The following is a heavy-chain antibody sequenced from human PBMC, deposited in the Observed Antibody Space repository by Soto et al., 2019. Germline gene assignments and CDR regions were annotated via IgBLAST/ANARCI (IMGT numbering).Heavy chain of an antibody. CDR2: ISYDGSNK. V-gene: IGHV3-30-3*01. D-gene: IGHD3-10*01. CDR3: ARDRNSMVRGVIINTTLDY. CDR1: GFTFSSYA. J-gene: IGHJ4*02. Sequence: GGSRRLSCAASGFTFSSYAMHWVRQAPGKGLEWVAVISYDGSNKYYADSVKGRFTISRDNSKNTLYLQMNSLRAEDTAVYYCARDRNSMVRGVIINTTLDYWGQGTLVTVSS.